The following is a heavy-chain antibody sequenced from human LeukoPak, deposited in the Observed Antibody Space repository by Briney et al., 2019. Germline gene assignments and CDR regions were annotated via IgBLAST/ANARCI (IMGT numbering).Heavy chain of an antibody. Sequence: GGSLRLSCAASGFTFNNAWMNWVRQAPGKGLEWVSAISGGGGNTYYADSVKGRFTISRDNSKNTLYLQMNSLRAEDTAVYYCAKDVGKWESLHFFDYWGQGTLVTVSS. V-gene: IGHV3-23*01. D-gene: IGHD1-26*01. J-gene: IGHJ4*02. CDR3: AKDVGKWESLHFFDY. CDR1: GFTFNNAW. CDR2: ISGGGGNT.